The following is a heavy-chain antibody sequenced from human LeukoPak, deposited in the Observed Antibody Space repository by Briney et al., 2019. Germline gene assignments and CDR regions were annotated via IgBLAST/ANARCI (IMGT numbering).Heavy chain of an antibody. V-gene: IGHV3-23*01. CDR3: AKDPGSRFGELSFRRHSPNFDY. CDR2: ISGSGGST. CDR1: GFTFSSYA. Sequence: PGGSLRLSCAASGFTFSSYAMSWVRQAPGKGLEWVSAISGSGGSTYYADSVKGRFTISRDNSKNTLYLQMNSLRAEDTAVYYCAKDPGSRFGELSFRRHSPNFDYWGQGTLVTVSS. J-gene: IGHJ4*02. D-gene: IGHD3-10*01.